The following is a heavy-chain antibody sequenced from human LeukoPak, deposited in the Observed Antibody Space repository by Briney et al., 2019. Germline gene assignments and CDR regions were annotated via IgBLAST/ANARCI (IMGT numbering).Heavy chain of an antibody. Sequence: QPGGSLRLSCAASGSPFSGYWMDWVRQAPGKGMEWVANINQDGSTQYYAASVKGRFTISRDNAKSSLYLQMNILRAEDTAVYYCSRSLDYLGQGALVTVSS. CDR3: SRSLDY. V-gene: IGHV3-7*01. CDR1: GSPFSGYW. CDR2: INQDGSTQ. J-gene: IGHJ4*02.